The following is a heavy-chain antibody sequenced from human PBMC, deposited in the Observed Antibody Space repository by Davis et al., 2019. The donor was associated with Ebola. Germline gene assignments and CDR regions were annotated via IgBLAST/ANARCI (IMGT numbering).Heavy chain of an antibody. CDR1: GGSISSSSYY. CDR2: IYYSGST. V-gene: IGHV4-39*01. CDR3: AHQGDFWSGYKFHMDV. D-gene: IGHD3-3*01. Sequence: PSETLSLTCSVSGGSISSSSYYWGWIRQPPGKGLEWIGSIYYSGSTYYNPSLKSRVTISVDTSKIQFSLKLSSVTAADTAMYYCAHQGDFWSGYKFHMDVWGKGTTVTVSS. J-gene: IGHJ6*03.